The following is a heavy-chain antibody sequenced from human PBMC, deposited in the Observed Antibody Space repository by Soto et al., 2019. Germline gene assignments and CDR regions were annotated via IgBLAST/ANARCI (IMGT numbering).Heavy chain of an antibody. D-gene: IGHD5-12*01. Sequence: ASVKVSCKASGYTFTSYGISWVRQAPGQGLEWMGWISAYNGNTNYALKLQGRVTMTTDTSTSTAYMELRSLRSDDTAVYYCATDQRGYSGYDSYYGMDVWGQGTTVTVSS. CDR1: GYTFTSYG. CDR3: ATDQRGYSGYDSYYGMDV. V-gene: IGHV1-18*01. CDR2: ISAYNGNT. J-gene: IGHJ6*02.